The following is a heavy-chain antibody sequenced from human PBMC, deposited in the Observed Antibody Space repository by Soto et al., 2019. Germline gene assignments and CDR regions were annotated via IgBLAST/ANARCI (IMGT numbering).Heavy chain of an antibody. CDR3: AKDPEYYYDSSGQYYFDY. Sequence: EVQLLESGGGLVQPGGSLRLSCAASGFTFSSYAMSWVRQAPGKGLEWVSAISGSGGSTYYADSVKGRFTISRDNSKNTLYPQMNSLRAEDTAVYYCAKDPEYYYDSSGQYYFDYWGQGTLVTVSS. J-gene: IGHJ4*02. V-gene: IGHV3-23*01. CDR1: GFTFSSYA. CDR2: ISGSGGST. D-gene: IGHD3-22*01.